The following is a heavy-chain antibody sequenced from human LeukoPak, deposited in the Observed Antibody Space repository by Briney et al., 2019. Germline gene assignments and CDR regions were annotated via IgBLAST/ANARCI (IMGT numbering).Heavy chain of an antibody. Sequence: PSETLSLTCTVSGGSITGSFWSWVRQPAGQGLEYIGRVHSSGSTHYNPSLKSRVTVSVDASKNQFSLKLSSVTAADTAVYYCARDGSSGYFDYWGQGTLVTVSS. CDR3: ARDGSSGYFDY. CDR1: GGSITGSF. D-gene: IGHD6-6*01. J-gene: IGHJ4*02. CDR2: VHSSGST. V-gene: IGHV4-4*07.